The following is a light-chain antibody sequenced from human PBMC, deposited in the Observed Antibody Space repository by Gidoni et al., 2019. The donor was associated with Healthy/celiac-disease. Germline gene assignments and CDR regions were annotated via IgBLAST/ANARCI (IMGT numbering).Light chain of an antibody. CDR2: WAS. J-gene: IGKJ2*01. CDR3: QQYYSTPPYT. Sequence: GSLGERATINCKSSQSVLYSSNNKNYLAWYQQKPGQPPKLLIYWASTRESGVPDRFSGSGSGTDFTLTISSLQAEDVAVYYCQQYYSTPPYTFGQGTKLEIK. V-gene: IGKV4-1*01. CDR1: QSVLYSSNNKNY.